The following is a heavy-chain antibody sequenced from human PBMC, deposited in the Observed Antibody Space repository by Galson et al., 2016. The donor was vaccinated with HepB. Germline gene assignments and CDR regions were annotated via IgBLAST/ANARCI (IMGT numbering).Heavy chain of an antibody. CDR3: ARGCGSDCYGSGGWYFDL. V-gene: IGHV3-53*01. Sequence: SLRLSCATSGLRVGTTYMAWVRQSPGKGLEWVSIVYSNNITHYADSVQGRFTISRDKSKNTVYLQLSSLRVEDTAVYYCARGCGSDCYGSGGWYFDLWGRGTLVSVSS. D-gene: IGHD2-21*02. CDR2: VYSNNIT. CDR1: GLRVGTTY. J-gene: IGHJ2*01.